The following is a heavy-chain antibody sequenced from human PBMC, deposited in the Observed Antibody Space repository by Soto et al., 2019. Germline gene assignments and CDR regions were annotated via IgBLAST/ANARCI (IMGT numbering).Heavy chain of an antibody. J-gene: IGHJ5*02. D-gene: IGHD6-13*01. V-gene: IGHV1-69*04. Sequence: QVHLVQSGAEMKKPGSSVKVSCKVSGGDLTNSGISWVRQAPGQGLEWMGGIFPLLAMVDYSQKFQGRVTITADESTNTAYMDLGSLRSEYPAVYCCAKEDAAGFKAWGQGTLVIVSS. CDR2: IFPLLAMV. CDR3: AKEDAAGFKA. CDR1: GGDLTNSG.